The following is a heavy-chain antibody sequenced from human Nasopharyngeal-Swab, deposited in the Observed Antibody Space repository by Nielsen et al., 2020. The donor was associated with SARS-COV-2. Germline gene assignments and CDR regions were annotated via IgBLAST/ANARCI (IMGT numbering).Heavy chain of an antibody. Sequence: GGSLRLSCSASGFTFSSYAMHWVRQAPGKGLEYVSAISSNGGSTYYADSVKGRFTISRDNSKNTLYLQMSSLRAEGTAVYYCVKDQGDFWSGYYWSYYGMDVWGQGTTVTVSS. J-gene: IGHJ6*02. V-gene: IGHV3-64D*06. CDR1: GFTFSSYA. CDR3: VKDQGDFWSGYYWSYYGMDV. D-gene: IGHD3-3*01. CDR2: ISSNGGST.